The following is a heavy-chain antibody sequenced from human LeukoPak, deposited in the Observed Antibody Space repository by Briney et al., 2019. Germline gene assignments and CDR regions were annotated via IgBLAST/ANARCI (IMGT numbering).Heavy chain of an antibody. CDR3: AREPSPYYYDSSGYNWDY. D-gene: IGHD3-22*01. Sequence: SETLSLTCTVSGGSISSSSYYWGWIRQPPGKGLEWIGSIYYSGSTYYNPSLKSRVTISVDTSKNQFSLELSSVTAADTAVYYCAREPSPYYYDSSGYNWDYWGQGTLVTVSS. CDR1: GGSISSSSYY. CDR2: IYYSGST. V-gene: IGHV4-39*02. J-gene: IGHJ4*02.